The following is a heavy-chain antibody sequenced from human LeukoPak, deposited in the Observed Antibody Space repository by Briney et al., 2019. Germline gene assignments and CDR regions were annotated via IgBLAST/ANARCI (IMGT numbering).Heavy chain of an antibody. CDR3: ARGSAQVVVAAIYFDY. CDR2: IYYSGST. Sequence: PSETLSLTCTVSGGSISSSSYYWGWIRQPPGKGLEWIGSIYYSGSTYYNPSLKSRVTISVDTSKNQFSLKLSSVTAADTAVYYCARGSAQVVVAAIYFDYWGQGTLVTDST. CDR1: GGSISSSSYY. J-gene: IGHJ4*02. V-gene: IGHV4-39*07. D-gene: IGHD2-15*01.